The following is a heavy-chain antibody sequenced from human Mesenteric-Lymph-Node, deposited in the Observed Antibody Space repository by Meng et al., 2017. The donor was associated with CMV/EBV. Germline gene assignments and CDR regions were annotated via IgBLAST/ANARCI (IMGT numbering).Heavy chain of an antibody. CDR1: GFTFRTTW. Sequence: GESLKISCAASGFTFRTTWMSWVRQAPGKGLDWVGRIKSRNAGGTADYGTPVKGRFTISRDDSKDTLYLQMNSLKVEDTAIYYCTTGFGTAEAFWGQGTLV. D-gene: IGHD1-1*01. CDR3: TTGFGTAEAF. J-gene: IGHJ4*02. V-gene: IGHV3-15*01. CDR2: IKSRNAGGTA.